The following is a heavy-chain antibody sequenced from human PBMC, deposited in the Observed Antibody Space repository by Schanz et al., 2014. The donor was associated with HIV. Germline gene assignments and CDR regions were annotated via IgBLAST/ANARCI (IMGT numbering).Heavy chain of an antibody. CDR2: ISDSGGST. Sequence: EVQLLESGGGMVQRGGSLRLSCAASGFTFSSYAMSWVRQAPGKGLEWVSVISDSGGSTYYADSVKGRFTISRDNSKNTLYLQMNSLRAEDTAVYYCAKGGRDILSYYGMDVWGQGTTVTVSS. CDR3: AKGGRDILSYYGMDV. D-gene: IGHD2-15*01. CDR1: GFTFSSYA. V-gene: IGHV3-23*01. J-gene: IGHJ6*02.